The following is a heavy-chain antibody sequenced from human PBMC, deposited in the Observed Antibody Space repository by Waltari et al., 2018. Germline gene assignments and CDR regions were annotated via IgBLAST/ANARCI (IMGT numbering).Heavy chain of an antibody. D-gene: IGHD6-19*01. J-gene: IGHJ3*02. CDR2: IVPNSGGT. Sequence: QVQLVQSGAEVQKPGASVKVSCTASGYTFVDYWMHWVRQAPGQGLEWMGWIVPNSGGTTYAQKFQGRVTMNRDTSISTAYMELTRLTSDDTAVYYCARGGSAHGFDIWGQGTLVSVSS. CDR1: GYTFVDYW. V-gene: IGHV1-2*02. CDR3: ARGGSAHGFDI.